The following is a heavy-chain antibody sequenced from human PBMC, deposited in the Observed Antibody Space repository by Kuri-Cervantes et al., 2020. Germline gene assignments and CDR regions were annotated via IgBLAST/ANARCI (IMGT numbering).Heavy chain of an antibody. CDR1: GYSFSSYG. Sequence: VSVKVSCKASGYSFSSYGISWVRQAPGQGLEWMGWISAYNGNTYYAHKAQGRVTMTTDTSTDTAYMELRSLRSDDTAVYYCARDTLAFNDYITHLGDVWGQGTTVTVSS. CDR3: ARDTLAFNDYITHLGDV. V-gene: IGHV1-18*01. J-gene: IGHJ6*02. CDR2: ISAYNGNT. D-gene: IGHD4-11*01.